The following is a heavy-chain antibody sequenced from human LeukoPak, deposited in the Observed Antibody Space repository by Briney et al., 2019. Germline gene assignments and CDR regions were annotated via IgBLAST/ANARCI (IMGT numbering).Heavy chain of an antibody. Sequence: ASVKVSCKASGYTFTGYYMHWVRQAPGQGLEWMGWINPNSGGTNCAQKFQGRVTITRDTSISTAYMELSRLRSDDTAVYYCARDRGSYFSDAFDIWGQGTMVTVSS. CDR1: GYTFTGYY. CDR3: ARDRGSYFSDAFDI. CDR2: INPNSGGT. V-gene: IGHV1-2*02. D-gene: IGHD1-26*01. J-gene: IGHJ3*02.